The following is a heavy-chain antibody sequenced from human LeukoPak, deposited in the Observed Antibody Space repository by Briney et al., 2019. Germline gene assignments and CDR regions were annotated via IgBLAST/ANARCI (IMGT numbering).Heavy chain of an antibody. D-gene: IGHD6-13*01. V-gene: IGHV3-21*01. J-gene: IGHJ4*02. CDR3: ARDVGAAALDY. CDR2: ISSSSSYI. Sequence: PGGSLRLSCAASGFTFSSYSMNWVRQAPGKGLEWVSSISSSSSYIYYADSVKGRFTTPRDNAKNSLYLQMNSLRAEDTAVYYCARDVGAAALDYWGQGTLVTVSS. CDR1: GFTFSSYS.